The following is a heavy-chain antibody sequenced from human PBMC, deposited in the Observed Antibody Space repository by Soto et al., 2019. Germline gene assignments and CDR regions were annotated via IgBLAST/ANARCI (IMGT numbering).Heavy chain of an antibody. D-gene: IGHD6-13*01. CDR2: IRGSGESA. J-gene: IGHJ4*02. V-gene: IGHV3-23*01. CDR1: GFTFSSYT. CDR3: AKGEAAVTAPDH. Sequence: EVQLLESVGDLVQPGGSLRLSCAASGFTFSSYTMSWVRQAPGKGLEWVSRIRGSGESAKYADSVQGRFTISRDNSKNTLYLQMNSLTAEGTAIYYCAKGEAAVTAPDHWGLGTLVTVSS.